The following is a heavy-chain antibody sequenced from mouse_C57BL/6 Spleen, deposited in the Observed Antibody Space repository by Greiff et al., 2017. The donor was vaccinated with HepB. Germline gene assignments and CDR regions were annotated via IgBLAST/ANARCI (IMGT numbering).Heavy chain of an antibody. V-gene: IGHV10-1*01. CDR3: VGGYYSAWFAY. J-gene: IGHJ3*01. CDR2: IRSKSNNYAT. Sequence: EVHLVESGGGLVQPKGSLKLSCAASGFSFNTYAMNWVRQAPGKGLEWVARIRSKSNNYATYYADSVKDRFTISRDDSESMLYLQMNNLKTEDTAMYYCVGGYYSAWFAYWGQGTLVTVSA. CDR1: GFSFNTYA. D-gene: IGHD2-3*01.